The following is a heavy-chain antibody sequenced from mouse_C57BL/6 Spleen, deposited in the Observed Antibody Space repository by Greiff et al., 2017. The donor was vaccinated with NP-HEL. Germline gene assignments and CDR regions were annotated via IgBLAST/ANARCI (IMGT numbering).Heavy chain of an antibody. CDR1: GYTFTTYP. CDR3: ARGYYGYDDRPFAY. V-gene: IGHV1-47*01. J-gene: IGHJ3*01. CDR2: FHPYNDDT. Sequence: VHLVESGAELVKPGASVKMSCKASGYTFTTYPIEWMKQNHGKSLEWIGNFHPYNDDTKYNEKFKGKATLTVEKSSSTVYLELSRLTSDDSAVYYCARGYYGYDDRPFAYWGQGTLVTVSA. D-gene: IGHD2-2*01.